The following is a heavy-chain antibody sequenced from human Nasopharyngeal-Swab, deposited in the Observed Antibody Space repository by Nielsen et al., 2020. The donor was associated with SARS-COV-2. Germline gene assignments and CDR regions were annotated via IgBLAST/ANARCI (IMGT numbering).Heavy chain of an antibody. Sequence: RQPPGKGLEWTGEINHSGSTNYNPSLKSRVTISVDTSKNQFSLKLSSVTAADTAVYYCARGTVYYYDSSGYYYYYYYGMDVWGQGTTVTVSS. J-gene: IGHJ6*02. D-gene: IGHD3-22*01. CDR2: INHSGST. V-gene: IGHV4-34*01. CDR3: ARGTVYYYDSSGYYYYYYYGMDV.